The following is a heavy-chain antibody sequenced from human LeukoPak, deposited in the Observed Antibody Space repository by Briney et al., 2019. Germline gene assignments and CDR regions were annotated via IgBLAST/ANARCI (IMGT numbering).Heavy chain of an antibody. J-gene: IGHJ6*03. CDR3: ATSPDGYYYYMDV. V-gene: IGHV1-24*01. D-gene: IGHD1-14*01. Sequence: ASVKVSCKVSGYTLTELSMHWVRQAPGKGLELMGGFDPEDGETIYAQKFQGRVTMTEDTSTDTAYMELSSLRSEDTAVYYCATSPDGYYYYMDVWGKGTTVTVSS. CDR2: FDPEDGET. CDR1: GYTLTELS.